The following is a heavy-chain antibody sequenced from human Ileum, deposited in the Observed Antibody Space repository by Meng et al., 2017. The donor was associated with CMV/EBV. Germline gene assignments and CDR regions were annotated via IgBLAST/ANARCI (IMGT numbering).Heavy chain of an antibody. Sequence: LPGSGGGWMLPPSNLPSISSVSGGAISRYYWKWLRQQAAREVEWFGRVINHSGTTIYHPLKRRLTILAVATTKKVLLELSCVTAAANAVVYCATSGYSTNYYDLDYWGQGSLVTVSS. CDR1: GGAISRYY. J-gene: IGHJ4*02. CDR2: INHSGTT. D-gene: IGHD3-22*01. CDR3: ATSGYSTNYYDLDY. V-gene: IGHV4-4*07.